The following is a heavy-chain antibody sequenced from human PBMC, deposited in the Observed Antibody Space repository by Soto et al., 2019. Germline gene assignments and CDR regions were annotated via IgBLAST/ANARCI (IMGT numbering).Heavy chain of an antibody. CDR2: IYHSGST. V-gene: IGHV4-4*02. Sequence: QVQLQESGPGLVKPSGTLSLTCGVFGGSISNSNWWTWVCQPPGKGLEWIGEIYHSGSTNYNASRMSRVTISLDKVNNQFSLKLTSVTAADTAVYYCAHRTIVGAAIWGQGTLVPVSS. J-gene: IGHJ1*01. CDR3: AHRTIVGAAI. D-gene: IGHD1-26*01. CDR1: GGSISNSNW.